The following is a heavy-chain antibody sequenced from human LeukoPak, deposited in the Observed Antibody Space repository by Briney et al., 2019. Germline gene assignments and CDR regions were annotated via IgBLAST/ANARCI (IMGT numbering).Heavy chain of an antibody. CDR3: ARAGGLTMIVVVLDY. Sequence: PTASVKVSCKASGYTFTSYYMHWVRQAPGQGLEWMGIINPSGGSTSYAQKFQGRATMTRDTSTSTVYMELSSLRSEDTAVYYCARAGGLTMIVVVLDYWGQGTLVTVSS. J-gene: IGHJ4*02. CDR2: INPSGGST. CDR1: GYTFTSYY. D-gene: IGHD3-22*01. V-gene: IGHV1-46*01.